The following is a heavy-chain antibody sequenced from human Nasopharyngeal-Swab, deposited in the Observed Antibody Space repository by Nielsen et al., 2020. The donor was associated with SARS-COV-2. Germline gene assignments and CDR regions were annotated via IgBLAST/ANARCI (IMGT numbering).Heavy chain of an antibody. D-gene: IGHD5-12*01. Sequence: GESLKISCKGSGYSFTSYWIAWVRQMPGKGLEWMGIIYPRDSDTRYIPSFQGHVTISAAKSISTAYLQWSSLKASDTAMYYCVRPEGVATSFKYYFQYGMDVWGQGTMVTVPS. CDR1: GYSFTSYW. CDR3: VRPEGVATSFKYYFQYGMDV. CDR2: IYPRDSDT. V-gene: IGHV5-51*01. J-gene: IGHJ6*02.